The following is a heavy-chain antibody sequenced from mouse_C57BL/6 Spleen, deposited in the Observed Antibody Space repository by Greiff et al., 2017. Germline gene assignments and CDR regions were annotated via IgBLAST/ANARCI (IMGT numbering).Heavy chain of an antibody. CDR2: IDPETGGT. Sequence: QVQLKESGAELVRPGASVTLSCKASGYTFTDYEMHWVKQTPVHGLEWIGAIDPETGGTAYNQKFKGKAILTADKSSSTAYMELRSLTSEDSAVYYCTRRGWDDWYFDVWGTGTTVTVSS. CDR3: TRRGWDDWYFDV. CDR1: GYTFTDYE. V-gene: IGHV1-15*01. J-gene: IGHJ1*03. D-gene: IGHD4-1*01.